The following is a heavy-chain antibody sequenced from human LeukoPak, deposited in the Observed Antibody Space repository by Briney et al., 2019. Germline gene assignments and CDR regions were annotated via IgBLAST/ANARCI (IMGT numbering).Heavy chain of an antibody. D-gene: IGHD5-18*01. CDR1: GLTVSNHW. CDR2: IREERGQE. J-gene: IGHJ5*02. V-gene: IGHV3-7*03. CDR3: ASLDTAKQPLANH. Sequence: GGSLRLSCVASGLTVSNHWTSWVRQAPGKGLEWVANIREERGQEYYVDSVKGRFTISKNSAKNSLYLQMNTLRVEDTAMYYCASLDTAKQPLANHWGQGTLVTVSS.